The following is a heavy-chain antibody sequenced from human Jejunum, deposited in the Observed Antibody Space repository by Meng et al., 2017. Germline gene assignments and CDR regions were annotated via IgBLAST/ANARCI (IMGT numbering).Heavy chain of an antibody. CDR1: GFSFSSYS. CDR3: AKLLAPYYFDY. Sequence: VQLVESGGGVVQPGRSLRLSCAASGFSFSSYSMSWVRQAPGKGLEWVSAISGSGTSTYYADSVKGRFTISRDNSKNTLFLQMNSLRAADTAVYYCAKLLAPYYFDYWGQGTLVTVSS. V-gene: IGHV3-23*04. J-gene: IGHJ4*02. CDR2: ISGSGTST.